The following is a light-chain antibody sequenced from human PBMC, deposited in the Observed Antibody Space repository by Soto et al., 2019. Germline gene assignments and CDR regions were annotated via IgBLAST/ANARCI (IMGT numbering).Light chain of an antibody. V-gene: IGKV3-15*01. CDR2: DAS. J-gene: IGKJ4*01. CDR3: QQNNKWPLT. CDR1: QSVSNN. Sequence: EIVLTQSPATLSLSPGERATLSCRASQSVSNNYLAWYQQKPGQAPRLLIYDASTRATSIPARFSGRGSGTEFTLSISSLQSEDFAVYYCQQNNKWPLTFGGGTKVDIK.